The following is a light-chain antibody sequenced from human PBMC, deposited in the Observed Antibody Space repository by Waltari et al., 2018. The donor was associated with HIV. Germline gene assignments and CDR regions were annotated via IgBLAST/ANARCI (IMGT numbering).Light chain of an antibody. CDR2: NNN. V-gene: IGLV1-44*01. J-gene: IGLJ2*01. CDR1: NSNIGSNT. Sequence: QSVLTQPPSASGTPGQRVTISCSGRNSNIGSNTVNWYQQLPGTAPKLLIYNNNQLPSGGSDRCSGSKSGTSASLAISGLQSEDDADYYCAAWDDSLNAHVLFGGGTKLTVL. CDR3: AAWDDSLNAHVL.